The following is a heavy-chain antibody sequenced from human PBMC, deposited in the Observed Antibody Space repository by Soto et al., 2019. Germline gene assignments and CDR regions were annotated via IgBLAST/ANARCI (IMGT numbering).Heavy chain of an antibody. D-gene: IGHD3-3*01. V-gene: IGHV3-23*01. J-gene: IGHJ6*02. CDR3: ASRSYYDFWSGYPVHYDYYYGMDV. CDR2: ISGSGGST. CDR1: GFTFSSYA. Sequence: PGGSLRLSCAASGFTFSSYAMSWVRQAPGKGLEWVPAISGSGGSTYYADSVKGRFTISRDNSKNTLYLQMNSLRAEDTAVYYCASRSYYDFWSGYPVHYDYYYGMDVWGQGTTVTVS.